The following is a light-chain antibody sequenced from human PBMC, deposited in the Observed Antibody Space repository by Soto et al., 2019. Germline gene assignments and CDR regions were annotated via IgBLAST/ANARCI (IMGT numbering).Light chain of an antibody. CDR1: QGINNI. V-gene: IGKV1-17*03. CDR2: AAS. Sequence: DIQMTQSPSAMSASVGDRVTITCRASQGINNILGWFQQKPGTAPKRLIYAASSLESGVPSRFSGSGSGTEFTLTISSLQPEDFATYYCLQHNTYPQTFGQGTKVEIK. CDR3: LQHNTYPQT. J-gene: IGKJ1*01.